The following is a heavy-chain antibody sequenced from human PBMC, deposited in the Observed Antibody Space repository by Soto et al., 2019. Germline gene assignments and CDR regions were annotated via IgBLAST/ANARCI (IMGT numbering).Heavy chain of an antibody. V-gene: IGHV3-53*01. CDR3: AGTYYHFSSGYYKYYYYGMDV. D-gene: IGHD3-3*01. Sequence: VGSLRLSFAASGFTVSSNYMSWVRQAPGKGLEWVSVIYSGGSTYYADSVKGLFTISRDNSKNTLYLQMNSLRAEDTAVYYCAGTYYHFSSGYYKYYYYGMDVWGQGTTVTVSS. CDR2: IYSGGST. CDR1: GFTVSSNY. J-gene: IGHJ6*02.